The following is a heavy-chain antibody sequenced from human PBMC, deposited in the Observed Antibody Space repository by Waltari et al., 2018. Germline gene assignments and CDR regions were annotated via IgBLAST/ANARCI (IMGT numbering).Heavy chain of an antibody. CDR2: ISWNSGTL. D-gene: IGHD2-2*01. CDR1: GLSLTPFD. V-gene: IGHV3-9*01. Sequence: ESGGLLVPPARAQRRTWAASGLSLTPFDMHWGRQRPGKGLEWVSSISWNSGTLRYATSVEGRFSVSRDDRENSVFLQMNRLRPEDTALYYCVKFSSSYKLGYLDVWGKGTTVTVAS. J-gene: IGHJ6*03. CDR3: VKFSSSYKLGYLDV.